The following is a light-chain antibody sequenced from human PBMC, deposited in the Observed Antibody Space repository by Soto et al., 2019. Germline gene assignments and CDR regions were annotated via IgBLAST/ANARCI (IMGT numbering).Light chain of an antibody. J-gene: IGKJ2*01. CDR3: QQYDNLPYT. CDR1: QDINNY. V-gene: IGKV1-33*01. CDR2: DAS. Sequence: DIPMTQSPSSLSASVGDRVTITCQASQDINNYLNWYQQKPGKAPKLLIYDASNLKTGVPSRFSGGGSGTDFTFTITNLQPEDIATYYCQQYDNLPYTFGQGTKLEI.